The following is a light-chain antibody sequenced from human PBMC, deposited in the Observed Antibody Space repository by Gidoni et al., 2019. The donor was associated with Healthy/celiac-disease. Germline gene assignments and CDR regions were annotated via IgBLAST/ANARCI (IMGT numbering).Light chain of an antibody. CDR3: GTWDSSLSPGGV. J-gene: IGLJ2*01. CDR2: DNN. Sequence: QSVLTQPPSVSAAPGQTVTISCSGSSSNIGNNYVSWYQQLPGTAPKLLIYDNNKRPSGIPDRFSGSKSGTSATLGITGLQTGDEADYYCGTWDSSLSPGGVFGGGTKLTVL. CDR1: SSNIGNNY. V-gene: IGLV1-51*01.